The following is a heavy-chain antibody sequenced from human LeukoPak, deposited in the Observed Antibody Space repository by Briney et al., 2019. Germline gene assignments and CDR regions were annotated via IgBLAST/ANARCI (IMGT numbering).Heavy chain of an antibody. J-gene: IGHJ3*02. CDR3: ASLPTGTTLRSI. D-gene: IGHD1-7*01. V-gene: IGHV1-69*05. CDR2: IIPIFGTA. Sequence: SVKVSCKASGGTFSSYAISWVRQAPGQGLEWMGGIIPIFGTANYAQKFQGRVTITTDESTSTAYMELSSLRSGDTAVYYCASLPTGTTLRSIWGQGTMVTVSS. CDR1: GGTFSSYA.